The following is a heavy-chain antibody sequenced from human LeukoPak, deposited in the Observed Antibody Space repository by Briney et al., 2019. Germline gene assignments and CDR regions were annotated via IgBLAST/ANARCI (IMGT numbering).Heavy chain of an antibody. CDR2: IYKSGST. CDR1: GGSINSYH. V-gene: IGHV4-59*01. D-gene: IGHD6-19*01. CDR3: ARDGPPWLAAFDY. Sequence: ETLSLTCTVSGGSINSYHWSWLRHPPRKGLEWIGNIYKSGSTNYSPSLKSRVTISVDTSKNQFSLKLSSVTAADTAVYYCARDGPPWLAAFDYWGQGTLVTVSS. J-gene: IGHJ4*02.